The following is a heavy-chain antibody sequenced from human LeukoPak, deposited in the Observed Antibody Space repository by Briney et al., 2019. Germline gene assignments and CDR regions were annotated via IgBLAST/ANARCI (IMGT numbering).Heavy chain of an antibody. V-gene: IGHV3-64*01. CDR3: ARDGDSSGYYIPGYYYYYGMDV. Sequence: GGSLRLSCAASGFTFSSYAMHWVRQAPGKGLEYVSAISSNGGSTYYANSVKGRFTISRDNSKNTLYLQMGSLRAEDMAVYYCARDGDSSGYYIPGYYYYYGMDVWGQGTTVTVSS. J-gene: IGHJ6*02. D-gene: IGHD3-22*01. CDR2: ISSNGGST. CDR1: GFTFSSYA.